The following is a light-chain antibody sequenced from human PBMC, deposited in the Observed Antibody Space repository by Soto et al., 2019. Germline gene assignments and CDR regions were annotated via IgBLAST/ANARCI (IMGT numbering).Light chain of an antibody. CDR3: CSSSGVTTWI. CDR1: SSDVGGYNY. V-gene: IGLV2-8*01. CDR2: EVS. J-gene: IGLJ3*02. Sequence: QSVLTQPPSASGSPGQSVTISCTGTSSDVGGYNYVSWYQQHPGKAPKLMIYEVSKRPSGVPDRFSGSKSGNTASLTVSGLQAEDEADYYCCSSSGVTTWIFGGGTKLTVL.